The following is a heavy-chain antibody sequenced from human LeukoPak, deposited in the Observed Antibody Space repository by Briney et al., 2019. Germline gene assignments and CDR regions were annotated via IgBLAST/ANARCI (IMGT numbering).Heavy chain of an antibody. J-gene: IGHJ3*01. CDR3: TKDPNGDYVGAFDF. Sequence: PGGSLRLSCAGSTFAFSAYAMTWDRQAPGKGLEWVSSVTASGVTSYADSVKGRFTISRDNSKSTLYLQMNSLRAEDTAAYYCTKDPNGDYVGAFDFWGQGTMVTVSS. CDR2: VTASGVT. D-gene: IGHD4-17*01. V-gene: IGHV3-23*01. CDR1: TFAFSAYA.